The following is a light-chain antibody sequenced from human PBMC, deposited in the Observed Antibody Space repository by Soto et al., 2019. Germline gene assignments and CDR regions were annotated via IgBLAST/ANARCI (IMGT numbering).Light chain of an antibody. J-gene: IGKJ5*01. CDR3: QRYGSSPLIT. V-gene: IGKV3-20*01. Sequence: EIVLTQSPGTLSLSPXERATLSCRASQSVSNNYLAWYQQKPGQAPRLLIYGASSRATGVPDRFSGSGSGTDFTLTISRLEPEDFAVYFCQRYGSSPLITFGQGTRLEIK. CDR1: QSVSNNY. CDR2: GAS.